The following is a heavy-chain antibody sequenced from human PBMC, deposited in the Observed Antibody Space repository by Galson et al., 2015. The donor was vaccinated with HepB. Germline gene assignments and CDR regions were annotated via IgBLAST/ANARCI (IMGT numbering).Heavy chain of an antibody. J-gene: IGHJ4*02. D-gene: IGHD3-22*01. CDR3: ASWVNYYDSSGRFDY. Sequence: ETLSLTCTVSGGSISSYYWSWIRQPPGKGLEWIGYIYYSGSTNYNPSLKSRVTISVDTSKNQFSLKLSSVTAADTAVYYCASWVNYYDSSGRFDYWGQGTLVTVSS. CDR2: IYYSGST. CDR1: GGSISSYY. V-gene: IGHV4-59*01.